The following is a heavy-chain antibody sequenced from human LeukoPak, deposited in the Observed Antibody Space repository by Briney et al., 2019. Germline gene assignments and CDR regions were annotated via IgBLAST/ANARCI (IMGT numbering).Heavy chain of an antibody. J-gene: IGHJ4*02. Sequence: GGSLRLSCAASGFPFSDYWMSWVRQPPGKGLVWVSRITSDGYDTSYADSVKGRFTIARDNAKNTLYLQMTSLRVEDTAVYYCARVYCSGGSCDPFDSWGQGTLVTVSS. V-gene: IGHV3-74*01. D-gene: IGHD2-15*01. CDR3: ARVYCSGGSCDPFDS. CDR1: GFPFSDYW. CDR2: ITSDGYDT.